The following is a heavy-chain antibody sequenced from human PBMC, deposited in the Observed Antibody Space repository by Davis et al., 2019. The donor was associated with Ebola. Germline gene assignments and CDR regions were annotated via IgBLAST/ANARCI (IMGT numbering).Heavy chain of an antibody. D-gene: IGHD4-17*01. CDR3: ATPHDRYGDYAYVDY. CDR1: GGTFSSYA. J-gene: IGHJ4*02. Sequence: SVKVSCKASGGTFSSYAISWVRQAPGQGLEWMGRIIPILGIANYAQKFQGRVTITADKSTSTAYMKLSSLRSEDTAVYYCATPHDRYGDYAYVDYWGQGTLVTVSS. CDR2: IIPILGIA. V-gene: IGHV1-69*04.